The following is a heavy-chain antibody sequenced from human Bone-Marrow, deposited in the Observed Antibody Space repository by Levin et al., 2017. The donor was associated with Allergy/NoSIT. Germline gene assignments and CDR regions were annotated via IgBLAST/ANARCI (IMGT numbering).Heavy chain of an antibody. D-gene: IGHD1-26*01. Sequence: PGGSLRLSCAASGFTFTNFAMHWVRQAPGKGLEWVAFISSDGSNKYYADSVKGRFTMSRDNSRNTVSLQMNSLRAEDTAVYYCRVYSGSYRIFFDYWGQGTLVTVSS. V-gene: IGHV3-30-3*01. CDR1: GFTFTNFA. J-gene: IGHJ4*02. CDR2: ISSDGSNK. CDR3: RVYSGSYRIFFDY.